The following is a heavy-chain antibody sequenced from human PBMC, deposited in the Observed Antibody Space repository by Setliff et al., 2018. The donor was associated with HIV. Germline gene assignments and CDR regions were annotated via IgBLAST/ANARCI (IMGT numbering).Heavy chain of an antibody. D-gene: IGHD3-16*01. CDR1: GGSISSYY. CDR3: ARDVPWGDYYYYMDV. Sequence: PEETVTLTCTVSGGSISSYYWSWIRQPAGKGLEWIGHIYTSGSTNYNPSLKSRVTMSVDTSKNQFSLKLSSVTAADTAVYYCARDVPWGDYYYYMDVWGKGTTVTVSS. CDR2: IYTSGST. J-gene: IGHJ6*03. V-gene: IGHV4-4*07.